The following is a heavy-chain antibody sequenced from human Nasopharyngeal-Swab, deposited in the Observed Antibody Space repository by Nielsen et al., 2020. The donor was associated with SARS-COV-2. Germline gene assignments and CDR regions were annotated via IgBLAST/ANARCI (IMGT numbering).Heavy chain of an antibody. CDR3: ARFNYYDSSGHDAFDI. V-gene: IGHV3-30-3*01. D-gene: IGHD3-22*01. J-gene: IGHJ3*02. Sequence: GESLKISCAASGFTFSSYAMHWVRQAPGKELEWVAVISYDGSNKYYADSVKGRFTISRDNSKNTLYLQMNSLRAEDTAVYYCARFNYYDSSGHDAFDIWGQGTMVTVSS. CDR2: ISYDGSNK. CDR1: GFTFSSYA.